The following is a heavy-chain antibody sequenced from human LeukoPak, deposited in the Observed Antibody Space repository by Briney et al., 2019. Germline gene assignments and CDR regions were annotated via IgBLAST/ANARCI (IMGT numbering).Heavy chain of an antibody. D-gene: IGHD6-19*01. Sequence: PGGSLRLSCGTSGFTFSSNWMSWVRHAPGRGLDWVANIKPDGSAEYYAASVKGRFTVSRDNAKNTLYLQMNSLRVEDTAGDYCGKANNSSWHKWGRGALVGVSS. CDR2: IKPDGSAE. V-gene: IGHV3-7*01. CDR3: GKANNSSWHK. J-gene: IGHJ2*01. CDR1: GFTFSSNW.